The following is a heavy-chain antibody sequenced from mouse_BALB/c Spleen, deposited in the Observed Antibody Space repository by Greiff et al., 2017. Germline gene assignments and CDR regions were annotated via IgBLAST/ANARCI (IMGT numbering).Heavy chain of an antibody. CDR1: GFTFSSYA. J-gene: IGHJ2*01. Sequence: EVKLMESGGGLVKPGGSLKLSCAASGFTFSSYAMSWVRQTPEKRLEWVASISSGGSTYYPDSVKCRFTISRDNARNILYLQMSSLRSEDTAMYYCACGPYYFDYWGQGTTLTVSS. CDR3: ACGPYYFDY. CDR2: ISSGGST. V-gene: IGHV5-6-5*01.